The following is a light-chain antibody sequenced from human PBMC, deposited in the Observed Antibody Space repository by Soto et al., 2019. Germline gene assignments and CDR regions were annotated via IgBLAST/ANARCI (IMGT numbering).Light chain of an antibody. CDR2: DAS. CDR1: QSISSW. CDR3: QQYNSYLWT. Sequence: DIQMTQSPSTPSASVGPRLTITCRASQSISSWLAWYQQKPVKAPKLMIYDASSLESGVPSRFSVSGSGTEFTLTISRLKTDDFATYYGQQYNSYLWTFGQGTKVDIK. J-gene: IGKJ1*01. V-gene: IGKV1-5*01.